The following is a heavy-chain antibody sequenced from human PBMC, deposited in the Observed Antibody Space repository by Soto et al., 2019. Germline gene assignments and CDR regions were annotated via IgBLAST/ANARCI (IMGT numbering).Heavy chain of an antibody. CDR3: ARTGRIAIFGVVTEFDP. D-gene: IGHD3-3*01. J-gene: IGHJ5*02. V-gene: IGHV4-39*01. CDR1: GDSIGGSNFY. Sequence: SETLSLTCTVSGDSIGGSNFYWGWLRQPPGKGLEWIGSIFYSGNTYYNPSLKSRVIMSVDTSKNQLSLRLNSVTAADTAVYYCARTGRIAIFGVVTEFDPWGPGTMVTVSS. CDR2: IFYSGNT.